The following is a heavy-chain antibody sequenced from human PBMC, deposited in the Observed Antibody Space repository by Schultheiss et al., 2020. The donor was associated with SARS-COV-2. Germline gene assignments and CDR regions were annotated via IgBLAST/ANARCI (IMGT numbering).Heavy chain of an antibody. J-gene: IGHJ4*02. Sequence: SQTLSLTCTVSGGSISSGDYYWSWIRQPAGKGLEWIGRIYTSGSTNYNPSLKSRVTISVDTSKNQFSLKLSSVTAADTAVFYCAREGGYYGSGSLDYWGQGTLVTVSS. V-gene: IGHV4-61*02. CDR1: GGSISSGDYY. CDR3: AREGGYYGSGSLDY. CDR2: IYTSGST. D-gene: IGHD3-10*01.